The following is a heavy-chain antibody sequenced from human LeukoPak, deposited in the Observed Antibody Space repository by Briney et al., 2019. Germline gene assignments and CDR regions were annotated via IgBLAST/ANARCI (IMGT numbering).Heavy chain of an antibody. V-gene: IGHV1-18*01. CDR1: GYTFTSYG. J-gene: IGHJ4*02. Sequence: ASVKVSCKASGYTFTSYGISWVRQAPGQGLEWMGWISAYNGNTNYAQKLQGRVTMTTDTSTSTAYMELRSLRSDDTAVYYCARDGAYYYDSSGYCQFDYWGQGTLVTVSS. CDR2: ISAYNGNT. D-gene: IGHD3-22*01. CDR3: ARDGAYYYDSSGYCQFDY.